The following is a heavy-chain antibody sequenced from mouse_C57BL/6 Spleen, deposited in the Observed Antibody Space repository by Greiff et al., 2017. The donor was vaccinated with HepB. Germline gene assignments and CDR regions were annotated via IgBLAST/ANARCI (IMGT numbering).Heavy chain of an antibody. CDR2: ISSGGSYT. CDR1: GFTFSSYG. D-gene: IGHD1-1*01. CDR3: ARHFPYYYGSSPGAMDY. V-gene: IGHV5-6*01. J-gene: IGHJ4*01. Sequence: EVQRVESGGDLVKPGGSLKLSCAASGFTFSSYGMSWVRQTPDKRLEWVATISSGGSYTYYPDSVKGRFTISRDNAKNTLYLQMSSLKSEDTAMYYCARHFPYYYGSSPGAMDYWGQGTSVTVSS.